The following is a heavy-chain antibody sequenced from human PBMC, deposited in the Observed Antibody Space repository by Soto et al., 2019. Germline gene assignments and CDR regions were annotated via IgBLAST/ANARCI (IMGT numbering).Heavy chain of an antibody. J-gene: IGHJ6*02. D-gene: IGHD3-22*01. CDR1: GFTFSSYW. V-gene: IGHV3-74*01. Sequence: PGGSLRLSCAASGFTFSSYWMHWVRQAPGKGLVWVSRINSDGSSTSYADSVKGRFTISRDNAKNTLYLQMNSLRAEDTAVYYCARDATMIVPPDYYYYSGMAVWGQGTTVTVSS. CDR3: ARDATMIVPPDYYYYSGMAV. CDR2: INSDGSST.